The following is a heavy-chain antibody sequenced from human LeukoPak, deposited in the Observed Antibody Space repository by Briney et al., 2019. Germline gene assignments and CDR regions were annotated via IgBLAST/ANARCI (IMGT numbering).Heavy chain of an antibody. CDR1: GFTFSSCT. Sequence: PGGSLRLSCAASGFTFSSCTVSWVRQAPGKGLEWVSGITGTGGSTYYADSVKGRFTISRDNSKNTLYLQMNRLRAEDTAIYYCTKHALISYRGAWSQSDYWGQGTLVTVSS. J-gene: IGHJ4*02. D-gene: IGHD2-2*01. V-gene: IGHV3-23*01. CDR2: ITGTGGST. CDR3: TKHALISYRGAWSQSDY.